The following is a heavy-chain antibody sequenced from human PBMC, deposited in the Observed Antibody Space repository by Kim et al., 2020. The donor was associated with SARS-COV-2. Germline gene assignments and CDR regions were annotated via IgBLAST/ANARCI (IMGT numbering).Heavy chain of an antibody. D-gene: IGHD6-13*01. CDR2: ISGSGGST. Sequence: GGSLRLSCAASGFTFSSYAMNWVRQAPGKGLEWVSSISGSGGSTYYADTVKGRFTISRDNSKNTLYLQMNSLRAEDTAVYYCAKRKPQQLVLRDALDIWGQGTMVTVSS. V-gene: IGHV3-23*01. CDR3: AKRKPQQLVLRDALDI. J-gene: IGHJ3*02. CDR1: GFTFSSYA.